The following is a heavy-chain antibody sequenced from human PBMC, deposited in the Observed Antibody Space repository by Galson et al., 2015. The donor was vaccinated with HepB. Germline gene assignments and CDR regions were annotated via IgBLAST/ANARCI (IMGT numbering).Heavy chain of an antibody. CDR1: GFSLSNARMG. CDR3: ARSNLWFGELNFDY. V-gene: IGHV2-26*01. CDR2: IFSNDEK. D-gene: IGHD3-10*01. J-gene: IGHJ4*02. Sequence: PALVKPTQTLTLTCTVSGFSLSNARMGVSWIRQPPGKALEWLAHIFSNDEKSYSTSLKSRLTISKDTSKSQVVLTMTNMDPADTATYYSARSNLWFGELNFDYWGQGTLVTVSS.